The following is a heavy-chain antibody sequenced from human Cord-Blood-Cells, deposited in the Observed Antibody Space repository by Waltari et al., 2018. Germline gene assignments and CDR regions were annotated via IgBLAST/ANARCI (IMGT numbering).Heavy chain of an antibody. Sequence: QVQLVQSGAEVKKPGASVKVSCKVSGYTPPDLSMHWVRKAPGTGLEWMGGFDPEDGETIYAQKFQGRVTMTEDTSTDTAYMELSSLRSEDTAVYYCATLGGISGSYYYYYYMDVWGKGTTVTVSS. CDR2: FDPEDGET. CDR3: ATLGGISGSYYYYYYMDV. D-gene: IGHD1-26*01. J-gene: IGHJ6*03. CDR1: GYTPPDLS. V-gene: IGHV1-24*01.